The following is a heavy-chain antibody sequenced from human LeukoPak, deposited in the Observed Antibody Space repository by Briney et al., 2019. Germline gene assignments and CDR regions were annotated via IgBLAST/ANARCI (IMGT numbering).Heavy chain of an antibody. CDR3: ARQGRYSSAWNDY. CDR1: GDSISSYY. J-gene: IGHJ4*02. D-gene: IGHD6-19*01. CDR2: IYSSGST. Sequence: SETLSLTCTVSGDSISSYYWSWIRRPPGKGLEWIGYIYSSGSTNYKSSLKSRVTTSVDTSKNQFSLKLTSVTAADTAVYYCARQGRYSSAWNDYWGQGTLVTVSS. V-gene: IGHV4-59*08.